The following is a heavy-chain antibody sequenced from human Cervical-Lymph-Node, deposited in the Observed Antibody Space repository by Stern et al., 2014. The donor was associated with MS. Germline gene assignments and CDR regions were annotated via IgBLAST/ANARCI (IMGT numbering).Heavy chain of an antibody. J-gene: IGHJ4*02. CDR3: ARETYYYDSSGSLDY. CDR2: IWYDGSNK. D-gene: IGHD3-22*01. Sequence: QVQLVESGGGVVQPGRSLRLSCAASGFTFSSYGMHWVRQAPGKGLEWVAVIWYDGSNKYYADSVKGRFTISRDNSKNTLYLQMNSLRAEDTAVYYCARETYYYDSSGSLDYWGQGTLVTVSS. CDR1: GFTFSSYG. V-gene: IGHV3-33*01.